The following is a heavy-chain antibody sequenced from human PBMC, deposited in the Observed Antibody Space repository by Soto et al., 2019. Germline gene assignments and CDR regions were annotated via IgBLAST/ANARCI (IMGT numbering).Heavy chain of an antibody. CDR1: GYTFTSYG. Sequence: ASVKVSCKASGYTFTSYGISWVRQAPGQGLEWMGWISAYNGNTNYAQKLQGRVTMTTDTSTSTAYMELRSLRSDDTAVDYCARDPGELYDYIWGSYRANDAFDIWGQGTMVTVSS. CDR2: ISAYNGNT. D-gene: IGHD3-16*02. CDR3: ARDPGELYDYIWGSYRANDAFDI. V-gene: IGHV1-18*01. J-gene: IGHJ3*02.